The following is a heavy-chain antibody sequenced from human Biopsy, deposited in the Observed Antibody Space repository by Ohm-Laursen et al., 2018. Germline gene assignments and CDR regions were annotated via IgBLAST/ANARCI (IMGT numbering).Heavy chain of an antibody. Sequence: TLSLTCTLSGYSIIPSGPENWSWIRQPPGQGLQYIGFIYSGGNTNYNPSLRSRVTMSVDTSKNQFSLRLNSVTAADTAVYYCARDMRTTGWPYFDYWGQGILVTVSS. CDR1: GYSIIPSGPEN. CDR3: ARDMRTTGWPYFDY. D-gene: IGHD2/OR15-2a*01. J-gene: IGHJ4*02. CDR2: IYSGGNT. V-gene: IGHV4-61*01.